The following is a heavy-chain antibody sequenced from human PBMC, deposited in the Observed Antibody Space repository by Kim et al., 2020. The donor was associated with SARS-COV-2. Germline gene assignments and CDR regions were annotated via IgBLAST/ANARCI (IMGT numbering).Heavy chain of an antibody. CDR1: GLTFSTYA. V-gene: IGHV3-23*01. J-gene: IGHJ4*02. D-gene: IGHD6-19*01. CDR3: AKRGGSGWNYLDY. Sequence: GGSLRLSCAASGLTFSTYAMSWVRQAPGKGLEWVSTISVSGGSTYYADSVKGRFTVSRDNSKNTLYLQMNSLRAEDTALYYCAKRGGSGWNYLDYWGQGTLVTVSS. CDR2: ISVSGGST.